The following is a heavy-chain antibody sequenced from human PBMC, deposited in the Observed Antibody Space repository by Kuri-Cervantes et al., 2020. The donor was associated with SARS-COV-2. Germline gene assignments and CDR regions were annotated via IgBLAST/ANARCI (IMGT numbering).Heavy chain of an antibody. Sequence: GLLILSCAASGFTFSSYAINLVRQAPGKGLEWVSGISGSGASTYYADSVKGQFTISRDNPKNTLYLQMNSLRADDTALYYCAKETTIVVVVAVAHWGQGTLVTVSS. CDR3: AKETTIVVVVAVAH. CDR1: GFTFSSYA. CDR2: ISGSGAST. V-gene: IGHV3-23*01. J-gene: IGHJ4*02. D-gene: IGHD2-15*01.